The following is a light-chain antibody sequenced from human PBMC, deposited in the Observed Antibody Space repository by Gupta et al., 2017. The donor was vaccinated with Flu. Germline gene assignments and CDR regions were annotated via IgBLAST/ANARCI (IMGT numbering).Light chain of an antibody. CDR2: DTY. CDR1: QRVDMY. J-gene: IGKJ4*01. CDR3: QQRRSCPMT. V-gene: IGKV3-11*01. Sequence: EIVLPQSPAALSLSPGERATLSCRASQRVDMYLAWYQTQPGQSPRLLSDDTYKRASGCHAWCSGGGSGTEFTLTISSRQPEDFAIYYCQQRRSCPMTFGRGTKVDIK.